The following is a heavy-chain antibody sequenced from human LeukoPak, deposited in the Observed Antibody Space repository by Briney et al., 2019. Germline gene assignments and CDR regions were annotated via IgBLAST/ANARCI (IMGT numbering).Heavy chain of an antibody. D-gene: IGHD5-12*01. CDR1: GFTFSSYS. J-gene: IGHJ4*02. V-gene: IGHV3-48*02. CDR3: ARVGDMGDIVATMGSDY. CDR2: ISSSSSTI. Sequence: GGSLRLSCAASGFTFSSYSMSWVRQAPGKGLEWVSYISSSSSTIYYADSVKGRFTISRDNAKNSLYLQMNSLRDEDTAVYYCARVGDMGDIVATMGSDYWGQGTLVTVSS.